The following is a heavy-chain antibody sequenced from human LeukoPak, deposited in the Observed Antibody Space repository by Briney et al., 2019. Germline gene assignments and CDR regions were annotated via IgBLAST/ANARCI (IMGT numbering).Heavy chain of an antibody. J-gene: IGHJ5*02. CDR3: ARLSKGVGATSNWFDP. CDR1: GYSFTIYW. CDR2: IYPGDSDT. D-gene: IGHD1-26*01. Sequence: GESLKTSCKDSGYSFTIYWIGCVRQMPGKGLEWMGIIYPGDSDTRYSPSFQGQVTISPDKAISTAYLQWSSLKASDTAMYYCARLSKGVGATSNWFDPWGQGTLVTVSA. V-gene: IGHV5-51*01.